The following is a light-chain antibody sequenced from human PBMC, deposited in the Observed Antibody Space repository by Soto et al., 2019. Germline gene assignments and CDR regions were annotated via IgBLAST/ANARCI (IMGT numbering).Light chain of an antibody. J-gene: IGKJ1*01. CDR1: QSISNY. CDR3: QQAYSAPWT. CDR2: AAS. V-gene: IGKV1-39*01. Sequence: DIQVTQSPSSLSASVGDRVTITCRASQSISNYLNWFQQKPMKAPKLLIYAASSLQGGVSSRFSGSGSGTDFTLTITTLQPEDFATYACQQAYSAPWTFGQGTRVEIK.